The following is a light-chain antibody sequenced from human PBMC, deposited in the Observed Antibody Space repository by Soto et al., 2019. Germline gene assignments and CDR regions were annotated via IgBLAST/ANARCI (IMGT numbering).Light chain of an antibody. Sequence: PGQKVTISCSGSSSNIGNNYVSWYQQLPGTAPKLLIYDNNKRPSGIPDRFSGSKSGTSATLGITGLQTGDEADYYCGTWDSSLSAGVFGTGTKVTVL. CDR3: GTWDSSLSAGV. J-gene: IGLJ1*01. CDR1: SSNIGNNY. CDR2: DNN. V-gene: IGLV1-51*01.